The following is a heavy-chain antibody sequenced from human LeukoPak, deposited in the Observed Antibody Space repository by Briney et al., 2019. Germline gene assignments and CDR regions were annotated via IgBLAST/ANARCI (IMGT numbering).Heavy chain of an antibody. Sequence: SVKVSCKASGGTFSSYAISRVRQAPGQGLEWMGGIIPIFGAANYAQKFQGRVTITADESTSTAYMELSSLRSEDTAVYYCARDLEWEQHNAFDIWGQGTMVTVSS. J-gene: IGHJ3*02. V-gene: IGHV1-69*13. CDR3: ARDLEWEQHNAFDI. CDR2: IIPIFGAA. D-gene: IGHD1-26*01. CDR1: GGTFSSYA.